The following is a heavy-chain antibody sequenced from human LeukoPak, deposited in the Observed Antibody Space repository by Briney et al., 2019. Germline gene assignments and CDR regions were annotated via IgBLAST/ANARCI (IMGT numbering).Heavy chain of an antibody. Sequence: GGSLRLSCAASGFTFSNYSMNWVRQAPGKGLEWVSSISSTSGYIFYADSVKGRFTTSRDNAKNSLYLQMNSLRAEDTAVYYCARVSTGIQFWFYDYMDVWGKGTTVTVSS. CDR3: ARVSTGIQFWFYDYMDV. CDR2: ISSTSGYI. V-gene: IGHV3-21*01. J-gene: IGHJ6*03. CDR1: GFTFSNYS. D-gene: IGHD5-18*01.